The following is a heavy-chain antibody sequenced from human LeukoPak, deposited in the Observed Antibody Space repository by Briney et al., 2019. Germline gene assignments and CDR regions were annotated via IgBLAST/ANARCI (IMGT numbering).Heavy chain of an antibody. J-gene: IGHJ5*02. CDR1: GFTFSSYS. CDR3: ARDLTVTSTCWFDR. CDR2: ITSSSSYI. Sequence: PGGSLRLSCAVSGFTFSSYSMNWVRQAPGKGLEWVSSITSSSSYIYYADSVKGRFTISRDNAKNSLYLQMNSLRAEDTAVYYCARDLTVTSTCWFDRWRQGILVTVSS. D-gene: IGHD4-11*01. V-gene: IGHV3-21*01.